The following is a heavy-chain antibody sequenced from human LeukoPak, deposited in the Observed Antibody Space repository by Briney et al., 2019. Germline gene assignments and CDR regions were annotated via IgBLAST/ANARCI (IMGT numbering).Heavy chain of an antibody. Sequence: SETLSLTCTVSGVSISSGSHWWGWIRQPPGRGLEWIGTIYYTGSTYYNPSLKSRVTISADTSRNQFSLKLSSVTAADTAVYYCARRDYGVPFDPWGPGTLVTVSS. D-gene: IGHD4-17*01. CDR3: ARRDYGVPFDP. J-gene: IGHJ5*02. V-gene: IGHV4-39*01. CDR2: IYYTGST. CDR1: GVSISSGSHW.